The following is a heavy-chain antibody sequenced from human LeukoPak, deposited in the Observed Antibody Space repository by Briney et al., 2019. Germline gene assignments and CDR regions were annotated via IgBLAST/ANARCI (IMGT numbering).Heavy chain of an antibody. CDR3: ARAPITMVRGVINYFDY. D-gene: IGHD3-10*01. Sequence: GGSLRLSCAASGFTFSSYEMNWVRQAPGKGLEWVSYISSSGSTIYYADSVKGRFAISRDNAKNSLYLQMNSLRAEDTAVYYCARAPITMVRGVINYFDYWGQGTLVTVSS. V-gene: IGHV3-48*03. J-gene: IGHJ4*02. CDR2: ISSSGSTI. CDR1: GFTFSSYE.